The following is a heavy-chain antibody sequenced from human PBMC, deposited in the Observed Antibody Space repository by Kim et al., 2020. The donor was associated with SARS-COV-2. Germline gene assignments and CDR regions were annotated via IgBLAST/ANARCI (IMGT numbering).Heavy chain of an antibody. V-gene: IGHV4-34*01. CDR2: INHSGST. CDR1: GGSFSGYY. D-gene: IGHD7-27*01. Sequence: SETLSLTCAVYGGSFSGYYWSWIRQPPGKGLEWIGEINHSGSTNYNPSLKSRVTISVDTSKNQFSLKLSSVTAADTAVYYCARVGANWGIRSLDYWGQGTLVTVSS. CDR3: ARVGANWGIRSLDY. J-gene: IGHJ4*02.